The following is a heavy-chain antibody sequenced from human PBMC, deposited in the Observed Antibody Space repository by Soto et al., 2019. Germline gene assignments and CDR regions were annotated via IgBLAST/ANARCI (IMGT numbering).Heavy chain of an antibody. J-gene: IGHJ6*02. V-gene: IGHV4-34*01. D-gene: IGHD3-10*01. CDR1: GGCFSGYY. Sequence: SETLSVTCAVYGGCFSGYYWSWRRQPPGKGLEWIGEINHSGSTNYNPSLKRRVTISVDTSKNQFSLKLSSVTAADTAVYYCARVSGIYYYGMDVWGQGTTIT. CDR3: ARVSGIYYYGMDV. CDR2: INHSGST.